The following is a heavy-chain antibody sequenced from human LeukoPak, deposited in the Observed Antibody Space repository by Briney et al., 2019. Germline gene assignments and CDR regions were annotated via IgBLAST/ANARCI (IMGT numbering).Heavy chain of an antibody. CDR3: AKFPRPYDSSGYYSNWFDP. Sequence: GGSLRLSCAASGFTFSSYAMYWVRQAPGKGLEWVSGIFGSGGSTHYADSVKGRFTISRDNSKNTVYLQMNSLRAEDTAVYYCAKFPRPYDSSGYYSNWFDPWGQGTLVTVSS. V-gene: IGHV3-23*01. CDR2: IFGSGGST. D-gene: IGHD3-22*01. CDR1: GFTFSSYA. J-gene: IGHJ5*02.